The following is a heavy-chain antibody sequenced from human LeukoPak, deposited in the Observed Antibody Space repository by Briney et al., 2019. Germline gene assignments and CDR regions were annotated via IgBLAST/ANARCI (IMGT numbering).Heavy chain of an antibody. J-gene: IGHJ6*03. V-gene: IGHV4-39*07. CDR2: IFTSGST. Sequence: PSETLSLTCTVSGGSISSSSYYWGWIRQPPGKGLEWIGRIFTSGSTHYNPSLKSRVSISVDTSKNQFSLKLSSVTAADTAVYYCARTTEGYCRSTSCYDFSYSYYMDVWGKGTTVTISS. CDR1: GGSISSSSYY. D-gene: IGHD2-2*01. CDR3: ARTTEGYCRSTSCYDFSYSYYMDV.